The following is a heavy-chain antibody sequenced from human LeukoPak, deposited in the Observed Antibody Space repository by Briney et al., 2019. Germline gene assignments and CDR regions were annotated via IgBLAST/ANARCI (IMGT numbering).Heavy chain of an antibody. CDR1: GGTFSSYA. CDR3: AIVLMVRGVTGYYYGMDV. V-gene: IGHV1-69*04. D-gene: IGHD3-10*01. CDR2: IIPILGIA. J-gene: IGHJ6*02. Sequence: ASVKVSCKASGGTFSSYAISWVRQAPGQGLEWMGRIIPILGIANYAQKFQGRVTITADKSTSTAYMELSSLRSEDTAVYYCAIVLMVRGVTGYYYGMDVWGQGTTVTVSS.